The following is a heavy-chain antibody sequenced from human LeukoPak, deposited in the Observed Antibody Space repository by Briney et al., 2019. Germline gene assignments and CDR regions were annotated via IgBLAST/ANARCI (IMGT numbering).Heavy chain of an antibody. Sequence: PGGSLRLSCSASGFTFSTYWMSWVRQAPGKGLEWVANMRRDGNEIYYLDSVRGRFTISRDNAKDSLYLQMNSLRAEDTAMYYCARLGPPGYSYGQFDYWGQGTLVTVSS. CDR1: GFTFSTYW. J-gene: IGHJ4*02. CDR2: MRRDGNEI. CDR3: ARLGPPGYSYGQFDY. V-gene: IGHV3-7*03. D-gene: IGHD5-18*01.